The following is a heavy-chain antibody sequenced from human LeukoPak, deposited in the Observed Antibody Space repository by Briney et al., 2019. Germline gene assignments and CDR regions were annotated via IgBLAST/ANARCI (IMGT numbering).Heavy chain of an antibody. CDR3: ARGRGADYGGNSGYFDY. J-gene: IGHJ4*02. D-gene: IGHD4-23*01. Sequence: GKTLRLSCAASGFTFSGFGMHWVRQAPGKGLEWVAVIWYDGSNKYYADSVKGRFTISRDNPRNTLYVQMNSLRAEDTAVYYCARGRGADYGGNSGYFDYWGQGTLVTVSS. V-gene: IGHV3-33*01. CDR2: IWYDGSNK. CDR1: GFTFSGFG.